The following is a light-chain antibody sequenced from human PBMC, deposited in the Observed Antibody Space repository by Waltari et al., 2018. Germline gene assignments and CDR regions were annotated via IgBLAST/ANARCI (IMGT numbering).Light chain of an antibody. V-gene: IGKV3-20*01. CDR3: QQHGSLPQT. J-gene: IGKJ1*01. CDR2: DAS. Sequence: EIVLTQSPGTLSLSPGEGATLSCRASQSITNHFLAWYQQRPGQAPRLLVYDASSRATGIPDRFSGSGSGTDFTLTISRLEPEDFALYFCQQHGSLPQTFGQGTKVEIK. CDR1: QSITNHF.